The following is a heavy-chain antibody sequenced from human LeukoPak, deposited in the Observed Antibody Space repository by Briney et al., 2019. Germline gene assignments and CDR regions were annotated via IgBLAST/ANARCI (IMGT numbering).Heavy chain of an antibody. Sequence: SETLSLTCAVYGGSFSGYYWSWIRQPPGKGLEWIGEINHSGSTNYNPSLKSRVTISVDTSKNQFSLKLSSVTAADTAVYYCASLVDSSGYYNWFDPWGQGTLVTVSS. CDR2: INHSGST. V-gene: IGHV4-34*01. D-gene: IGHD3-22*01. J-gene: IGHJ5*02. CDR3: ASLVDSSGYYNWFDP. CDR1: GGSFSGYY.